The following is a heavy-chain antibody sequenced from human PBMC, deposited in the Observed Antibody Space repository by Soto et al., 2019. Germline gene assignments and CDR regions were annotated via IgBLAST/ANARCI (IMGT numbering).Heavy chain of an antibody. D-gene: IGHD3-10*01. Sequence: ASVKVSCKASGYTFSSYAMHWVRQAPGQRLEWMGWINAGNGNRKYSQKFQGRLIMTRDTSTSTVYMELSSLRSEDTAVYYCTTLYASGSYSPRLLPDYYAMDVWGQGTTVTVSS. CDR3: TTLYASGSYSPRLLPDYYAMDV. CDR1: GYTFSSYA. CDR2: INAGNGNR. J-gene: IGHJ6*02. V-gene: IGHV1-3*01.